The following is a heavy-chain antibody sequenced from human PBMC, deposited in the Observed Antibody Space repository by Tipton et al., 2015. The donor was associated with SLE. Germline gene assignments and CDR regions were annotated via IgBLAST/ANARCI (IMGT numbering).Heavy chain of an antibody. V-gene: IGHV3-23*01. Sequence: SLRLSCATSGFTFSSYALSWVRRAPGKGLAWVSAISGGGGSTYYADFVKGRFSISSDKSKKTLFLQMNSLRVDDTATYDCAKFEKTTDFYLDSWGQGTLVSVSS. D-gene: IGHD1/OR15-1a*01. J-gene: IGHJ4*02. CDR3: AKFEKTTDFYLDS. CDR1: GFTFSSYA. CDR2: ISGGGGST.